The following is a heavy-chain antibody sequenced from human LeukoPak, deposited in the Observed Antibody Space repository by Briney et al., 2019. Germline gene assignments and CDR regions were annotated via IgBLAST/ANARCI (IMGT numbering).Heavy chain of an antibody. J-gene: IGHJ6*02. CDR3: ARAQYSSGWYRDYYYYGIDV. D-gene: IGHD6-19*01. Sequence: ASVKVSCKASGGTFSSYAISWVRQAPGQGLEWMGGIIPIFGTANYAQKFQGRVTITADESTSTAYMELSSLRSEDTAVYYCARAQYSSGWYRDYYYYGIDVWGQGTTVTVSS. CDR2: IIPIFGTA. V-gene: IGHV1-69*13. CDR1: GGTFSSYA.